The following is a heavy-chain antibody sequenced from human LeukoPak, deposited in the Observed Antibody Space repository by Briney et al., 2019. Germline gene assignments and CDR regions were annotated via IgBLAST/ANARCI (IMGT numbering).Heavy chain of an antibody. V-gene: IGHV3-30-3*01. CDR1: GFTFSSYA. CDR2: ISYDGSNK. D-gene: IGHD3-22*01. J-gene: IGHJ3*02. Sequence: PGGSLRLSCAASGFTFSSYAMHWVRQAPGKGLEWVAVISYDGSNKYYADSVKGRFTISRDNSKNTLYLQMNSLRAEDTAVYYCARGKYYYDRSGYSTDAFDIWGQGTMVTVSS. CDR3: ARGKYYYDRSGYSTDAFDI.